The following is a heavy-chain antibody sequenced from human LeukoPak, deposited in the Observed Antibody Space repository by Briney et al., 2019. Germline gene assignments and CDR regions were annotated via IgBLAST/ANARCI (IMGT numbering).Heavy chain of an antibody. V-gene: IGHV3-7*01. CDR2: IKQDGSEK. CDR1: GFTFSSFW. J-gene: IGHJ4*02. CDR3: ARAWGWASGWYYFDY. Sequence: HPGGSLRLSCAASGFTFSSFWMSWVRQAPGKGLEWVANIKQDGSEKYYVDSVKGRFTISRDNAKNSLYPQMSSLRAEDTAVYYCARAWGWASGWYYFDYWGQGTLVTVSS. D-gene: IGHD6-19*01.